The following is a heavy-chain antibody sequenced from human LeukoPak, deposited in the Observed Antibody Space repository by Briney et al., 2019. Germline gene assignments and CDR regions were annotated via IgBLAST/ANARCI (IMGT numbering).Heavy chain of an antibody. CDR2: INHSGST. CDR1: GGSFSGYY. D-gene: IGHD6-13*01. Sequence: PSETLSLTCAVYGGSFSGYYWSWIRQPPGKGLEWIGEINHSGSTNYNPSLKSRVTISVDTSKNQFSLKLSSVTAADTAVYYCARGHLGYSSSHYYYYYGMDVWGQGTTVTVSS. J-gene: IGHJ6*02. V-gene: IGHV4-34*01. CDR3: ARGHLGYSSSHYYYYYGMDV.